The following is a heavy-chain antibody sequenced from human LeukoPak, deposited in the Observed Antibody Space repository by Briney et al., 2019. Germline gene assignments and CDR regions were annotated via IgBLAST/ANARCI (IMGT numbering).Heavy chain of an antibody. Sequence: GGSLRLSCAASGITVSGNYMAWVRQAPGKGLEWASVIYSGGNTYHADSVKGRLSISRDNSKNTVYLQMNGLRVEDTAVYYCARLVTGTTVINSGWFDPWGRGTLVTVSS. V-gene: IGHV3-66*04. J-gene: IGHJ5*02. CDR3: ARLVTGTTVINSGWFDP. CDR1: GITVSGNY. CDR2: IYSGGNT. D-gene: IGHD4-23*01.